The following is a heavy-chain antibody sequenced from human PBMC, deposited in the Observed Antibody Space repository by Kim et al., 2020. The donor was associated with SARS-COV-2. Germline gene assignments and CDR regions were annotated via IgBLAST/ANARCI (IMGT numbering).Heavy chain of an antibody. J-gene: IGHJ3*02. Sequence: GGSLRLSCAASGFTFSNAWMSWVRQAPGKGLEWVGRIKSKTDGGTTDYAAPVKGRFTISRDDSKNTLYLQMNSLKTEDTAVYYCTTDLIAAAGTKTFDIWGQGTMVTVSS. CDR2: IKSKTDGGTT. D-gene: IGHD6-13*01. CDR3: TTDLIAAAGTKTFDI. CDR1: GFTFSNAW. V-gene: IGHV3-15*01.